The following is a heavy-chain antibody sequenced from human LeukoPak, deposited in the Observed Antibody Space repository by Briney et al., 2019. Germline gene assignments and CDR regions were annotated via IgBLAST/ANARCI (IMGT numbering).Heavy chain of an antibody. D-gene: IGHD3-10*01. CDR1: GFTFSSYA. Sequence: GGSLRLSCAASGFTFSSYAMSWVRQAPGKGVEWVSAISGSGGSTYYADSVKGGFTISRDNSKNTLYLKMDRLRAEDTAVYYCAKSYYYGSGSYYRSYYYYMDVWGKGTTVTVSS. CDR3: AKSYYYGSGSYYRSYYYYMDV. J-gene: IGHJ6*03. V-gene: IGHV3-23*01. CDR2: ISGSGGST.